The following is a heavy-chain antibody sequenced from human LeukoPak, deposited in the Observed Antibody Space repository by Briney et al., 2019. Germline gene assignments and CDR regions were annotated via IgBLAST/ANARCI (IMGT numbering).Heavy chain of an antibody. CDR2: ISTDGGGT. V-gene: IGHV3-64*01. D-gene: IGHD6-13*01. J-gene: IGHJ4*02. CDR1: GFTFNNYA. CDR3: ARYSSGSCYDY. Sequence: GGSLRLSCAASGFTFNNYAMNWVRQAPGRGLEYVSAISTDGGGTHYANSVKGRFTISRDNSKNTLYLQMGSLRVEDMAVYYCARYSSGSCYDYWGQGTLVTVSS.